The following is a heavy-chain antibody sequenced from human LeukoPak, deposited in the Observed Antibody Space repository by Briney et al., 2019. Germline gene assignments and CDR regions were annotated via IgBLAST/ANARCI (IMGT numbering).Heavy chain of an antibody. CDR3: ARDYPRRDYYGMDV. V-gene: IGHV3-53*01. CDR2: IYSGGST. Sequence: GGSLRLSCAASGFTVSSNYMSWVRQAPGKGLEWVSVIYSGGSTYYVDSVKGRFTISRDNSKNTLYLQMNSLRAEDTAVYYCARDYPRRDYYGMDVWGQGTTVTVSS. J-gene: IGHJ6*02. CDR1: GFTVSSNY.